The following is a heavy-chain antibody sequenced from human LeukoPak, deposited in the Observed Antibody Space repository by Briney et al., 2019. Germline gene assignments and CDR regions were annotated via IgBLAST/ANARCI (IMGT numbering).Heavy chain of an antibody. D-gene: IGHD6-13*01. CDR3: AKDGAAGIDGYYFDY. CDR2: ISGSGGST. Sequence: GGSLRLSCAASGFTFSSYAMSWVRQAPGKGLEWVSAISGSGGSTYYADSVKGRFTISRDNSKNTLYLQMNSLRAEDTAVYYCAKDGAAGIDGYYFDYWGQGTLVTVSS. CDR1: GFTFSSYA. V-gene: IGHV3-23*01. J-gene: IGHJ4*02.